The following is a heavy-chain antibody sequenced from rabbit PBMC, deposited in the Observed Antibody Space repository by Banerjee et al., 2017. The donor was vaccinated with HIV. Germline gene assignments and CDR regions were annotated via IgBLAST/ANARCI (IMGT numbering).Heavy chain of an antibody. J-gene: IGHJ4*01. Sequence: QEQLVESGGGLVQPGGSLTLTCTASGFTLSNYWMNWVRQAPGKGLEWIACIHAGSSGRTYYASWAKGRFTISKTSSTTVTLQMTSLTAADTATYFCARAPSVSGSGYLIPYYFNLWGQGTLVTVS. CDR2: IHAGSSGRT. V-gene: IGHV1S45*01. CDR1: GFTLSNYW. D-gene: IGHD1-1*01. CDR3: ARAPSVSGSGYLIPYYFNL.